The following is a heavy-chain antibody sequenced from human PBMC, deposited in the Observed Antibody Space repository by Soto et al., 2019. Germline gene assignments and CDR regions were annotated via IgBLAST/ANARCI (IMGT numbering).Heavy chain of an antibody. V-gene: IGHV3-66*01. CDR1: RFTVSSNY. CDR2: IYSGGTT. D-gene: IGHD3-22*01. CDR3: ARNGDSSDYRGWFDP. Sequence: EVQLVESGGGLVQPGGSLRLSSAASRFTVSSNYMSWVRQAPGKGLEWVSVIYSGGTTYYADSVKGRFTISRDNSKNTLYLQMNSLRAEDTAVYYCARNGDSSDYRGWFDPWGQGTLVTVSS. J-gene: IGHJ5*02.